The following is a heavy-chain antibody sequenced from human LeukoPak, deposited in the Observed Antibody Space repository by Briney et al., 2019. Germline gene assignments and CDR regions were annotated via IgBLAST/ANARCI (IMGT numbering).Heavy chain of an antibody. CDR2: INPNSGGT. J-gene: IGHJ3*02. Sequence: GASVKVSCKASGYTFTGYYMHWVRQAPGQGLEWMGWINPNSGGTNYAQKFQGWVTMTRDTSISTAYMELSRLRSDDTAVYYCARDIYGSGSYYSSHAFDIWGQGTMVTVSS. CDR3: ARDIYGSGSYYSSHAFDI. V-gene: IGHV1-2*04. CDR1: GYTFTGYY. D-gene: IGHD3-10*01.